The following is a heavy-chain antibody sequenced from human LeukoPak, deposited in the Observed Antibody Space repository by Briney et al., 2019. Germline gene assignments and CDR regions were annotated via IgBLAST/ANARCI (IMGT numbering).Heavy chain of an antibody. CDR3: ARRAPYYYDSDY. V-gene: IGHV1-69*04. CDR1: GGTFSSYA. Sequence: SVKVSCKASGGTFSSYAISWVRQAPGQGLEWMGRIIPILGIANYAQKFQGRVTITADKSTSTAYMEPSSLRSEDTAVYYCARRAPYYYDSDYWGQGTLVTVSS. D-gene: IGHD3-22*01. CDR2: IIPILGIA. J-gene: IGHJ4*02.